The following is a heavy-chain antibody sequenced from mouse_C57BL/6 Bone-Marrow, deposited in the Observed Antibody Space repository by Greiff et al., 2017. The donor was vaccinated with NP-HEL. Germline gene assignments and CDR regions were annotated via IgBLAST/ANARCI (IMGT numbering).Heavy chain of an antibody. V-gene: IGHV5-6*03. D-gene: IGHD2-5*01. CDR3: ASPYYSNYGDWYFDV. Sequence: EVKVVESGGGLVQPGGSLKLSCAASGFTFSSYGMSWVRQTPDKRLEWVATISSGGSYTYYPDSVKGRFTISRDNAKNTLYLQMSSLKSEDTAMYYCASPYYSNYGDWYFDVWGTGTTVTVSS. CDR1: GFTFSSYG. J-gene: IGHJ1*03. CDR2: ISSGGSYT.